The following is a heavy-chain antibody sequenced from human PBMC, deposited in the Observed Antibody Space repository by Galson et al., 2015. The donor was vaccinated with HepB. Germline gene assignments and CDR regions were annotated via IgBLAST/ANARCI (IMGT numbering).Heavy chain of an antibody. D-gene: IGHD2-21*02. CDR1: GFSLEDHA. J-gene: IGHJ3*02. CDR2: ISWNNRII. Sequence: SLRLSCAGSGFSLEDHAMHWVRQAPGKGLEWVSGISWNNRIIGYADSVKGRFTISRDNAKNSLYLEMNSLRGEDTALYYCVRDMVATTATAFDTWGQGTRVTVSS. CDR3: VRDMVATTATAFDT. V-gene: IGHV3-9*01.